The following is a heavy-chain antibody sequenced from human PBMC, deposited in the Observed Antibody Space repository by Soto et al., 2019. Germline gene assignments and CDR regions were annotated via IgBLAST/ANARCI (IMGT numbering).Heavy chain of an antibody. CDR3: ASALYCSGGRCSFDP. CDR2: IKQDGSQK. CDR1: GFTFSTYW. Sequence: GGSLRLSCAASGFTFSTYWMSWVRQAPGKGLEWVANIKQDGSQKWYVDTVKGRFTISRDNAKNSLYLQMNSLRAEDTAVYYCASALYCSGGRCSFDPWGQGTLVTVSS. J-gene: IGHJ5*02. D-gene: IGHD2-15*01. V-gene: IGHV3-7*02.